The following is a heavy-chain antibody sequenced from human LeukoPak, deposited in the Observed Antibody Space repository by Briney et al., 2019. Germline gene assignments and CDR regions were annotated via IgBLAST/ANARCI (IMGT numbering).Heavy chain of an antibody. J-gene: IGHJ4*02. CDR1: TGSITSGDYD. CDR3: PRAPRHTHTWYYFDY. CDR2: IYYRGDT. D-gene: IGHD2-2*02. V-gene: IGHV4-31*02. Sequence: SETLSLTCTLSTGSITSGDYDWSSLRQHPETDPESIAYIYYRGDTYYSPSLKSRVTISMDTSRNQFSLKLSSVTAAATAVYYCPRAPRHTHTWYYFDYCGQGTLAPVSS.